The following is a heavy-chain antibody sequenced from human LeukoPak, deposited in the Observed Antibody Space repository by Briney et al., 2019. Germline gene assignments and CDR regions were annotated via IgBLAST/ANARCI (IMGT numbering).Heavy chain of an antibody. J-gene: IGHJ3*01. CDR2: IKQDGSEK. CDR3: AKDLSGWLRSTSDAFDV. V-gene: IGHV3-7*01. D-gene: IGHD5-12*01. Sequence: GGSLRLSCAASGFTFSSYWMSWVRQAPGKGLEWVANIKQDGSEKYYVDSVKGRFTISRDNAKNSLYLQMNSLRAEDTAVYYCAKDLSGWLRSTSDAFDVWGQGTVVTVSS. CDR1: GFTFSSYW.